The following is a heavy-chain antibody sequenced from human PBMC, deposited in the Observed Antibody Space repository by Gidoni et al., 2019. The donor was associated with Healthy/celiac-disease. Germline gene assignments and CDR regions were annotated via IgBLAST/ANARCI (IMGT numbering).Heavy chain of an antibody. CDR1: GFTVSSNS. Sequence: EVQLVESGGGLIQPGGSLRLSCAASGFTVSSNSMSWVRQAPGKGLEWVSVIYSGGSTYYADSVKGRFTISRDNSKNTLYLQMNSLRAEDTAVYYCATSKYYYDSSGYYGQFDYWGQGTLVTVSS. V-gene: IGHV3-53*01. J-gene: IGHJ4*02. CDR3: ATSKYYYDSSGYYGQFDY. CDR2: IYSGGST. D-gene: IGHD3-22*01.